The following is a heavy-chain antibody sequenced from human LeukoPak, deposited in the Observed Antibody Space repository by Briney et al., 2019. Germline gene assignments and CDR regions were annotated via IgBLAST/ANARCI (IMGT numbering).Heavy chain of an antibody. CDR1: GYSFTSYW. V-gene: IGHV5-51*01. D-gene: IGHD2-21*02. J-gene: IGHJ4*02. CDR2: IYPGDSET. Sequence: GESLKISCKGSGYSFTSYWIGWVRQMPGKSLEWMGIIYPGDSETRYSPSFQGQVTISADESIGTAYLQWSSLKASDTATYYCARRGDSWNYFDYWGQGTLVTVSS. CDR3: ARRGDSWNYFDY.